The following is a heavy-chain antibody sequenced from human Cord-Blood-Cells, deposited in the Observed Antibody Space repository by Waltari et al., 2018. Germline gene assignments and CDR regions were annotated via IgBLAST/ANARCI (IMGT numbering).Heavy chain of an antibody. D-gene: IGHD3-10*01. J-gene: IGHJ4*02. CDR1: GGSFSGYY. CDR3: ARAGEGSGSRLYYFDY. CDR2: INHSGST. V-gene: IGHV4-34*01. Sequence: QVQLQQWGAGLLKPSETLSLTCAVYGGSFSGYYCSWIRQPPGKGLEWIGEINHSGSTNYNPSLKSRVTISVDTSKNQFSLKLSSVTAADTAVYYCARAGEGSGSRLYYFDYWGQGTLVTVSS.